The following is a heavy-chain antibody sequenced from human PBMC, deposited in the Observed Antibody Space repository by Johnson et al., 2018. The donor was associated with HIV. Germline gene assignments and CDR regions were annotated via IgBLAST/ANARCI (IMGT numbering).Heavy chain of an antibody. Sequence: VQLVESGGGVVQPGRSLRLSCTASGFTFSSYWMSWVRQAPGKGLEWVANINQDGSEKYYVDSVKGRFTISRDNAKNSLYLQMNSLRAEDTAMYYCARDLRVGAIDAFDVWGQGTMFTVSS. CDR3: ARDLRVGAIDAFDV. CDR2: INQDGSEK. CDR1: GFTFSSYW. J-gene: IGHJ3*01. V-gene: IGHV3-7*03. D-gene: IGHD1-26*01.